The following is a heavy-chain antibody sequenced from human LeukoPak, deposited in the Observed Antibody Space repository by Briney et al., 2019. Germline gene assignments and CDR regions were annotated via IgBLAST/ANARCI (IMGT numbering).Heavy chain of an antibody. CDR2: MNPNSGNT. J-gene: IGHJ4*02. Sequence: GASVKVSCKASGYTFTSYYMHWVRQATGQGLEWMGWMNPNSGNTGYAQKFQGRVTMTRNTSISTAYMELSSLRSEDTAVYYCARWGYSGNYYGYWGQGTLVTVSS. CDR3: ARWGYSGNYYGY. V-gene: IGHV1-8*02. CDR1: GYTFTSYY. D-gene: IGHD5-12*01.